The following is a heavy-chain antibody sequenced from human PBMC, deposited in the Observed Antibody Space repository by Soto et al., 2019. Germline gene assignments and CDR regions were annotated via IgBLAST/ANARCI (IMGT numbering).Heavy chain of an antibody. V-gene: IGHV4-59*08. D-gene: IGHD4-4*01. CDR1: GGSITGYY. J-gene: IGHJ5*02. CDR3: ARHSYYSNPLRFDP. Sequence: QVQLQESGPGLVQPSETLSLTCTVSGGSITGYYWSWIRQPPGKGPEWIGNIHYSGSTNYNPSLKSLVTISVDTSKNQFSLRLSSVTAAETAVYYCARHSYYSNPLRFDPWGQGTLVTVSS. CDR2: IHYSGST.